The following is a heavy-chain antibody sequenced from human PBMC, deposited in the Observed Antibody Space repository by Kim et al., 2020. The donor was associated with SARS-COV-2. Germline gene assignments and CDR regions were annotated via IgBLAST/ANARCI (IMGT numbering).Heavy chain of an antibody. CDR3: ARWTQAHKYCSSTSCYNWFDP. V-gene: IGHV1-69*13. CDR1: GGTFSSYA. J-gene: IGHJ5*02. D-gene: IGHD2-2*01. Sequence: SVKVSCKTSGGTFSSYAISWVRQAPGQGLEWMGGIIPIFGTANYAQKFQGRVTITADESTSTAYMELSSLRSEDTAVYYCARWTQAHKYCSSTSCYNWFDPWGQGTLVTVSS. CDR2: IIPIFGTA.